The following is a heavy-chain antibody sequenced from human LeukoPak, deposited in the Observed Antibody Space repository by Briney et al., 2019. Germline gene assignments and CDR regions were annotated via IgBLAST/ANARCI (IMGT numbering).Heavy chain of an antibody. CDR3: ARINGGDGMDV. Sequence: TGGSLRLSCAASGFIVSSNYMSWVRQGPGKGLEWVSVIYSGGSTYYADSVKGRITISRDNSKNTLYLQMNSLRAEDTAVYYCARINGGDGMDVWGQGTTVTVSS. D-gene: IGHD4-23*01. V-gene: IGHV3-53*01. CDR2: IYSGGST. CDR1: GFIVSSNY. J-gene: IGHJ6*02.